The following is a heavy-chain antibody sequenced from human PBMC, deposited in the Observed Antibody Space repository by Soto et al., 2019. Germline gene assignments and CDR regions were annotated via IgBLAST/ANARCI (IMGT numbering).Heavy chain of an antibody. J-gene: IGHJ4*02. CDR1: GFTFSSYA. CDR2: ISYDGSNK. V-gene: IGHV3-30-3*01. D-gene: IGHD3-22*01. CDR3: AREGRYYDSSGYYPTDFDY. Sequence: QVQLVESGGGVVQPGRSLRLSCAASGFTFSSYAMHWVRQAPGKGLEWVAVISYDGSNKYYADSVKGRFTISRDNSKNTLYLQLNSLRAEATAVYYWAREGRYYDSSGYYPTDFDYWGQGTLVTVSS.